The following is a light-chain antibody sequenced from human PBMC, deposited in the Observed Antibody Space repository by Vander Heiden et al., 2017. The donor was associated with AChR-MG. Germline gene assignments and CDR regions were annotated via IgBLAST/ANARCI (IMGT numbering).Light chain of an antibody. Sequence: SYELTQPLSVSVALGQTAKITCGGNNLGIRIVHWYQQKTGQAPVLVIYRDANRPSGIPERISGSKARNTATLTISRAQAGDEADYYCQVWDSSTWVFGGGTKLTV. J-gene: IGLJ3*02. V-gene: IGLV3-9*01. CDR3: QVWDSSTWV. CDR1: NLGIRI. CDR2: RDA.